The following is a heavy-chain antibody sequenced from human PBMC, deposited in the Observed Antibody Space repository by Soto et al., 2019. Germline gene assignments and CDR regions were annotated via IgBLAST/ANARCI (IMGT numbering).Heavy chain of an antibody. Sequence: GLSLKISCKGSGYSFTSYWIGWVRQMPGKGLVWMGIIYPGDSDTRYSPSFQGQVTISADKSISTAYLQWSSLKASDTAMYYCARQGRPMITFGGVIVIRPYYGMDVWGQGTTVTVSS. CDR2: IYPGDSDT. V-gene: IGHV5-51*01. J-gene: IGHJ6*02. CDR3: ARQGRPMITFGGVIVIRPYYGMDV. CDR1: GYSFTSYW. D-gene: IGHD3-16*02.